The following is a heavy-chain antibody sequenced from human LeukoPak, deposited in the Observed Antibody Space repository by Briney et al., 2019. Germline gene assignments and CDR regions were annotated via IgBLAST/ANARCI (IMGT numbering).Heavy chain of an antibody. CDR3: ARDVMDCSGTSCSYYFDS. CDR1: GGSISSGGYY. J-gene: IGHJ4*02. V-gene: IGHV4-30-2*01. CDR2: IYHSGST. D-gene: IGHD2-2*01. Sequence: SETLSLTCTVSGGSISSGGYYWGWVRQPPGEGLEWIGYIYHSGSTDYNPSLKSRVTISVDRSKNQFSLKLSSVTAADTAVYYCARDVMDCSGTSCSYYFDSWGQGILVTVSS.